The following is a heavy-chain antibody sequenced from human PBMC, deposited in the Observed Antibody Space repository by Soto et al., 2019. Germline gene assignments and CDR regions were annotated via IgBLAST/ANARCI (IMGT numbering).Heavy chain of an antibody. CDR2: IWYDGSNK. J-gene: IGHJ6*02. Sequence: GGSLRLSCAASGFTFSSYGMHWVRQAPGKGLEWVAVIWYDGSNKYYADSVKGRFTISRDNSKNTLYLQMNSLRAEDTAVYYCARDSPYSGSYFYYYYYGMDVWGQGTTVTV. D-gene: IGHD1-26*01. CDR3: ARDSPYSGSYFYYYYYGMDV. CDR1: GFTFSSYG. V-gene: IGHV3-33*01.